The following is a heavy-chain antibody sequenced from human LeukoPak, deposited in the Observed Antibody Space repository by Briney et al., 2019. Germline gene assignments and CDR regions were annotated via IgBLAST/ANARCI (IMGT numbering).Heavy chain of an antibody. D-gene: IGHD4-17*01. CDR2: ISSSGSTI. CDR3: ARALSAVTKNFDY. J-gene: IGHJ4*02. CDR1: GFTFSDYY. Sequence: GGSLRLSCAASGFTFSDYYMSWIRQAPGKGLEWVSYISSSGSTIYYADSVKGRFTISRDNAKNSLYLQMNSLRAEDTAVYYCARALSAVTKNFDYWGQGTLVTVSS. V-gene: IGHV3-11*04.